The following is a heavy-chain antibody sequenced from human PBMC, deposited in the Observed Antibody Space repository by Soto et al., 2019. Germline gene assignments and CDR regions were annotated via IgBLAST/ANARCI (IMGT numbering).Heavy chain of an antibody. J-gene: IGHJ6*02. Sequence: ASVKVSCKASGYTFTGYAMHWVRQAPGQRLEWMGWINAGNGNTKYSQKFQGRVTMTRNTSITTAYMELSSLRSEDTAVYYCAREMTTRGMAVWGQGTTVTVSS. CDR2: INAGNGNT. CDR3: AREMTTRGMAV. D-gene: IGHD1-1*01. V-gene: IGHV1-3*01. CDR1: GYTFTGYA.